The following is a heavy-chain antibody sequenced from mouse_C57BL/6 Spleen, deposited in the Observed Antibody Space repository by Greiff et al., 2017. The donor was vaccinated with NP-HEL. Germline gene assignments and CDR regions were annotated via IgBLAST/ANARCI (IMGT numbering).Heavy chain of an antibody. CDR3: ARAGTAQASSGFAY. D-gene: IGHD3-2*02. V-gene: IGHV1-54*01. Sequence: QVQLQQSGAELVRPGTSVKVSCKASGYAFTNYLIEWVKQRPGQGLEWIGVINPGSGGTNYNEKFKGKATLTADKSSSTAYMQLSSLTSEDSAVYFCARAGTAQASSGFAYWGQGTLVTVSA. CDR2: INPGSGGT. J-gene: IGHJ3*01. CDR1: GYAFTNYL.